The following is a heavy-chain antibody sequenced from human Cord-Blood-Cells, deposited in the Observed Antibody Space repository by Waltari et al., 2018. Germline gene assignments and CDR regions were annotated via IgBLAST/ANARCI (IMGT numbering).Heavy chain of an antibody. CDR3: ARDRIAAAGRYYYYYMDV. Sequence: QVQLQESGPGLVKPSQTLSLTCTVSGGSISSGGYYWSWIRQHPGKGLAWIGYIYYSGSTYYNPSLKSRVTISVDTSKNQFSLKLSSVTAADTAVYYCARDRIAAAGRYYYYYMDVWGKGTTVTVSS. J-gene: IGHJ6*03. D-gene: IGHD6-13*01. CDR2: IYYSGST. CDR1: GGSISSGGYY. V-gene: IGHV4-31*03.